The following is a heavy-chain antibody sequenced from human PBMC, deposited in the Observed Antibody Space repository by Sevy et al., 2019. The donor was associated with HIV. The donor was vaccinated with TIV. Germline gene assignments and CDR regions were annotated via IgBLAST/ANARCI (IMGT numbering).Heavy chain of an antibody. J-gene: IGHJ6*02. D-gene: IGHD4-17*01. CDR3: ARDHVKDGDLGDYYYFAMDV. Sequence: GGSLRLSCVASGFTFSDYYMSWIRQAPGKGLEWASYISGSDGAIYYADSVKSRFTISRDNTKNSLYLQMTSLTAEDTAVYYCARDHVKDGDLGDYYYFAMDVWGQGTTVTVSS. V-gene: IGHV3-11*01. CDR1: GFTFSDYY. CDR2: ISGSDGAI.